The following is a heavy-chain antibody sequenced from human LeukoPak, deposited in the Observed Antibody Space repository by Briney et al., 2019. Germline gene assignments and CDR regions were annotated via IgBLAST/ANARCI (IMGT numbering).Heavy chain of an antibody. J-gene: IGHJ5*02. Sequence: ASVKVSCKDSGYTLTELSMHWVRQAPGKGLEWMGGFDPEDGETIYAQKFQGRVTMTEDTSTDTAYMELSSLRSEGTAVYYCATAAPRAWWFDPWGQGTLVTVSS. CDR2: FDPEDGET. CDR3: ATAAPRAWWFDP. V-gene: IGHV1-24*01. CDR1: GYTLTELS.